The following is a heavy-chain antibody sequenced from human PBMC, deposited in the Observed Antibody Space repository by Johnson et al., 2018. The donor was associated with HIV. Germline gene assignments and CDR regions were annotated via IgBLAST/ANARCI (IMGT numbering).Heavy chain of an antibody. J-gene: IGHJ3*02. CDR1: GFTFRSYA. D-gene: IGHD5-12*01. V-gene: IGHV3-30*04. CDR2: ISYDGSNK. Sequence: QVQLVESGGGVVQPGRSLRLSCAASGFTFRSYAIHWVRQAPGKGLEWVAVISYDGSNKYYADSVKGRFTISRDNSKNTLYLQMHSLRLEDTAVYYCAKVRWLRLDNEAFDSWGQGTMVTVS. CDR3: AKVRWLRLDNEAFDS.